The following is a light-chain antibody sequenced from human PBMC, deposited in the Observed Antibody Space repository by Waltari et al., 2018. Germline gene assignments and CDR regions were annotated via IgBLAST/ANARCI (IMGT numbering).Light chain of an antibody. J-gene: IGLJ1*01. Sequence: QSVLTQPPSASGTPGQRVTISCSGSSSNIGSNHVYWYQQLPGMAPTLLIYRNDQRPSGVPDRFSGSKSGSSASLAISGLRSEDEADYYCGAWDDSLSGHYVFGTG. V-gene: IGLV1-47*01. CDR2: RND. CDR3: GAWDDSLSGHYV. CDR1: SSNIGSNH.